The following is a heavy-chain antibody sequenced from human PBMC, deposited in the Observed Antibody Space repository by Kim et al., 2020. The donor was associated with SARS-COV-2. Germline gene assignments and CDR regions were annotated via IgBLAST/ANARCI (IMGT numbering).Heavy chain of an antibody. CDR3: TATRAY. J-gene: IGHJ4*02. CDR2: DGGAT. D-gene: IGHD1-26*01. Sequence: DGGATDHAAPGKGRFIISRDDSKNTLYLEMNSLKTEDTAIYYCTATRAYWGQGTLVTVSS. V-gene: IGHV3-15*01.